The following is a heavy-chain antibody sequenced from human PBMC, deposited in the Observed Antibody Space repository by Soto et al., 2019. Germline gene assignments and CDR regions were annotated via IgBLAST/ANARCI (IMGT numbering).Heavy chain of an antibody. V-gene: IGHV3-49*03. CDR3: THTGYSSSWYGSSYYYGMDV. Sequence: PGGSLRLSCTASGFTFGDYAMSWFRQAPGKGLEWVGFIRSKAYGGTTEYAASVKGRFTISRDDSKSIAYLQMNSLKTEDTAVYYCTHTGYSSSWYGSSYYYGMDVWGQGTTVTVSS. CDR1: GFTFGDYA. D-gene: IGHD6-13*01. CDR2: IRSKAYGGTT. J-gene: IGHJ6*02.